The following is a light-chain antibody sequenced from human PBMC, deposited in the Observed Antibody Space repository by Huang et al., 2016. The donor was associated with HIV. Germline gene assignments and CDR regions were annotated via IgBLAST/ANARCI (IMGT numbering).Light chain of an antibody. CDR2: AAS. CDR1: QDIKNS. CDR3: QQYYSSLPLS. J-gene: IGKJ4*01. Sequence: DIQMTQSPSSLFASVGDRVTITCRASQDIKNSLAWYQQNPGKAPKVLLYAASRLQSGVPFRFSGSGSGTDYILSITNLQAEDVATYYCQQYYSSLPLSFGGGTKVEIK. V-gene: IGKV1-NL1*01.